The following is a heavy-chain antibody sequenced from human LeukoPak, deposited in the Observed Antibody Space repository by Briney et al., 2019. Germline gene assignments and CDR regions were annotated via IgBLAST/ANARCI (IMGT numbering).Heavy chain of an antibody. CDR2: SNAGNGNT. Sequence: ASVKVSRKASGYTFTSYAMHWVRQAPGQRLEWMGRSNAGNGNTKYSQEFQGRVTITRDTSAGTAYMELSSLRSEDMAVYYCARSSGGAFDIWGQGTMVTVSS. CDR1: GYTFTSYA. V-gene: IGHV1-3*02. J-gene: IGHJ3*02. CDR3: ARSSGGAFDI. D-gene: IGHD3-10*01.